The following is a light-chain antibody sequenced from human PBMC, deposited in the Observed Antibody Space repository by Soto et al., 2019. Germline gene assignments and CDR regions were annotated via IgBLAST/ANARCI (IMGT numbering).Light chain of an antibody. V-gene: IGKV1-5*03. Sequence: DIQMTQSPSTLSASVGDRVTITCRASQSISSWLAWYQQKPGKAPKLLIYKASSLESGVPSRFSGSGSATEFTLTISSLQPDDFATYYCQQYNSYLGTFGQGTKVEIK. CDR2: KAS. J-gene: IGKJ1*01. CDR3: QQYNSYLGT. CDR1: QSISSW.